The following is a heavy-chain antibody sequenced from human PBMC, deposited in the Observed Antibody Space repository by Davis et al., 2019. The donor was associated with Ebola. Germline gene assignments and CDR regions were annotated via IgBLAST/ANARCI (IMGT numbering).Heavy chain of an antibody. V-gene: IGHV3-23*01. CDR2: ISGSGGST. J-gene: IGHJ6*02. CDR3: ARDIAAAGIYYYYGMDV. D-gene: IGHD6-13*01. CDR1: GFTFSSYA. Sequence: GESLKISCAVSGFTFSSYAMSWVRQAPGKGLEWVSAISGSGGSTYYADSVKGRFTISRDNSKNTLYLQMNSLRAEDTAVYYCARDIAAAGIYYYYGMDVWGQGTTVTVSS.